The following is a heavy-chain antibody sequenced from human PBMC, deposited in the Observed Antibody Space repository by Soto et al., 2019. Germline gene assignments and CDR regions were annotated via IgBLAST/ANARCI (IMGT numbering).Heavy chain of an antibody. CDR1: GFTFSSYG. Sequence: GGSLRLSCAASGFTFSSYGMHWVRQAPGKGLEWVAVISYDGSNKYYADSVKGRFTISRDNSKNTLYLQMNSLRAEDTAVYYCAKDLGWFGELNWFDPWGQGTLVTVSS. J-gene: IGHJ5*02. V-gene: IGHV3-30*18. CDR3: AKDLGWFGELNWFDP. CDR2: ISYDGSNK. D-gene: IGHD3-10*01.